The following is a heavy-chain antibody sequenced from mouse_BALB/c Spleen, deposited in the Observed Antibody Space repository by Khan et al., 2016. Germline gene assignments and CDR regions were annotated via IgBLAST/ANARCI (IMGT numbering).Heavy chain of an antibody. D-gene: IGHD1-2*01. J-gene: IGHJ4*01. CDR1: GYTFTDYY. CDR3: ARSYYGYFAMDY. Sequence: QVQLQQSGTELPRPGASVKLSCKASGYTFTDYYLHWVKQRTGQGLEWIGEISPGSGSTYYNEKFKGKASLTADTSSSTAYMQLSSLTSEDSAVYFCARSYYGYFAMDYWGHGASVTVSS. V-gene: IGHV1-77*01. CDR2: ISPGSGST.